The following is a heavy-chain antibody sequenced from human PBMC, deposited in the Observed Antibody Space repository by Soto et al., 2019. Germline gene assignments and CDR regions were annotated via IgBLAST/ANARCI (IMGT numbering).Heavy chain of an antibody. CDR3: ARLCPRGGGSCPGVAFEI. CDR1: GGSISSSSYY. CDR2: IYYSGST. Sequence: PSETLSLTCTVSGGSISSSSYYWGWIRQPPGKGLEWIGSIYYSGSTYYNPSLKSRVTISVDTSKNQFSLKLSSVTAADTAVYYCARLCPRGGGSCPGVAFEIWGQGTMVTLSS. J-gene: IGHJ3*02. V-gene: IGHV4-39*01. D-gene: IGHD2-15*01.